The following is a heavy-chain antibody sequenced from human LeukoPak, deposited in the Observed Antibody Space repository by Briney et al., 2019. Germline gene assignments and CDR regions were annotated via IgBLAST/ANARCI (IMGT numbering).Heavy chain of an antibody. Sequence: GASLRLSCAASGFTFSSYAMSWVRQAPGKGLEWVSAISGSGGSTYYAESVKGRFTISRDNSKNTLYLQMNSLRAEDTAVYYCAKSGDVVVVPAAIHFDYWGQGTLITVSS. CDR3: AKSGDVVVVPAAIHFDY. V-gene: IGHV3-23*01. CDR2: ISGSGGST. D-gene: IGHD2-2*01. CDR1: GFTFSSYA. J-gene: IGHJ4*02.